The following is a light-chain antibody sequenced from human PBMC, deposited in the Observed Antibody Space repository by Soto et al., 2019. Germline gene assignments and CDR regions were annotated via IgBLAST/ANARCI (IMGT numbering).Light chain of an antibody. V-gene: IGLV2-14*01. J-gene: IGLJ1*01. CDR2: EVS. Sequence: QSVLTQPASVSGSPGQSITISCTGTSSDVGGYKYVSWYQQHPGKAPKLMIYEVSNRPSGVSNRFSGSKSGNTASLTISGLQAEDEADYYCSSYTSSSTDYVFGTGTKVTV. CDR1: SSDVGGYKY. CDR3: SSYTSSSTDYV.